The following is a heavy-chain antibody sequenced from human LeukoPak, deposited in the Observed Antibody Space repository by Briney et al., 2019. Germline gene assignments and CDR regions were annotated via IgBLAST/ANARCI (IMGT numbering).Heavy chain of an antibody. CDR3: ARDGQQLGF. CDR1: GXTFSNYD. Sequence: GRSLRLSCAASGXTFSNYDMHWVRQAPGKGLEWVAVISYDGTNKYYADSVKGRFTISRDNSKSTLYLQMNSLRAEDTAVYYCARDGQQLGFWGQGTLVIVSS. D-gene: IGHD6-13*01. J-gene: IGHJ4*02. V-gene: IGHV3-30*03. CDR2: ISYDGTNK.